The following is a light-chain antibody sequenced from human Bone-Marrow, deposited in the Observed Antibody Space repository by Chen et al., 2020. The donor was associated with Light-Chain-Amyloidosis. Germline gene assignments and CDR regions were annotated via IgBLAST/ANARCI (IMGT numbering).Light chain of an antibody. CDR1: DLPTKY. CDR2: RAT. CDR3: QSADSSGTYEVI. V-gene: IGLV3-25*03. Sequence: SYELTQPPSVSVSPGQTARMPCSGDDLPTKYAYWYQQKPGQAPVLVIHRATERPSGISERISGSSSGTTATLTISGVQAEDEADYRCQSADSSGTYEVIFGGGTKLTVL. J-gene: IGLJ2*01.